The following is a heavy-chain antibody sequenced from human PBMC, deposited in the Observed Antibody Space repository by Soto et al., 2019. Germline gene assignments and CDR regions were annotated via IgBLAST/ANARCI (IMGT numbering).Heavy chain of an antibody. CDR2: ILSDGRNE. CDR3: ARVAYGNGWIFDH. J-gene: IGHJ4*01. Sequence: PGGSLRLSCAASGFSFSYYGMHWVRQAPGKGLDWVALILSDGRNEYYADSVKGRFTISRDNSKNTLQLQMNSLRAEDTAIYFCARVAYGNGWIFDHWGQGTLVTVSS. D-gene: IGHD6-19*01. V-gene: IGHV3-33*08. CDR1: GFSFSYYG.